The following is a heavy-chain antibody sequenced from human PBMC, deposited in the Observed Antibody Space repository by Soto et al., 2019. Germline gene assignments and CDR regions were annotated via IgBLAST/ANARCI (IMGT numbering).Heavy chain of an antibody. V-gene: IGHV4-59*08. Sequence: SETLSLTCTVSGDSINSYYWSWIRQPPGKGLEWIGDISIRGSTTYNPSLKSRVTISEDTSKNQLSLKLSSVTAADTAVYYCARHGNTGYEFDYWGQGTLVTVSS. CDR2: ISIRGST. J-gene: IGHJ4*02. D-gene: IGHD5-12*01. CDR1: GDSINSYY. CDR3: ARHGNTGYEFDY.